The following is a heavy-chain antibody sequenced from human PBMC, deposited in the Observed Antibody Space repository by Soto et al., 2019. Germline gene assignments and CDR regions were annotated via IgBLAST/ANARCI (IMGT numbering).Heavy chain of an antibody. CDR1: GYTFTSYG. Sequence: GASVKVSCKASGYTFTSYGISWVRQAPGQGLEWMGWISAYNGNTNYAQKLQGRVTMTTDTSTSTAYMELRSLRSDDTAVYYCARATYYDFWSGYYATQNWFDPWGQGTLVTVSS. V-gene: IGHV1-18*01. CDR3: ARATYYDFWSGYYATQNWFDP. J-gene: IGHJ5*02. CDR2: ISAYNGNT. D-gene: IGHD3-3*01.